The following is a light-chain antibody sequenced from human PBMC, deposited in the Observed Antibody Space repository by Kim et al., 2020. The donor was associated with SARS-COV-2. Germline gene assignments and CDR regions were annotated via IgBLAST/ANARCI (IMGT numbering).Light chain of an antibody. CDR2: DVS. V-gene: IGLV2-11*01. CDR1: SSDVGGYNY. CDR3: CSYAGSYTQV. Sequence: QSALTQPRSVSGSPGQSVTISCTGTSSDVGGYNYVSWYQHHPGKAPKLMIYDVSKRPSGVPDRFSGSKSGNTASLTISGLQAEDEADYYCCSYAGSYTQVFGTGTKVTVL. J-gene: IGLJ1*01.